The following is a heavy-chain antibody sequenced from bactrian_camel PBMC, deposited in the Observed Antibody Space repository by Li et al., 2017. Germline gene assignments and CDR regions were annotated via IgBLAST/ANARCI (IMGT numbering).Heavy chain of an antibody. J-gene: IGHJ4*01. D-gene: IGHD1*01. CDR1: GFTFSNYY. Sequence: HVQLVESGGGLVHPGGSLRLSCAASGFTFSNYYMSWVRQTPGKGLEWLSSIATDGSNAYDADSLKGRFTIPRDNAKNTVYLLMNSLKPEDTAVYYCVKPNPDARGGFDHWGQGTQVTVS. V-gene: IGHV3-2*01. CDR2: IATDGSNA. CDR3: VKPNPDARGGFDH.